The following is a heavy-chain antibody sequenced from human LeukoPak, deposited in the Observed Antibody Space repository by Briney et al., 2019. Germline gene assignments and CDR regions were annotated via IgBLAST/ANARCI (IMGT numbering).Heavy chain of an antibody. CDR2: LNSSDTT. V-gene: IGHV3-48*03. J-gene: IGHJ4*02. Sequence: PAESLTLSCAASGFTFSSYEMIWVRQRPRKLLKGVSYLNSSDTTYYADSLNGRFTISIDNAKNSLSLQMISLRAEDTAVYYCAREGITMIEGYFDYWGQGTLVTVSS. CDR1: GFTFSSYE. CDR3: AREGITMIEGYFDY. D-gene: IGHD3-22*01.